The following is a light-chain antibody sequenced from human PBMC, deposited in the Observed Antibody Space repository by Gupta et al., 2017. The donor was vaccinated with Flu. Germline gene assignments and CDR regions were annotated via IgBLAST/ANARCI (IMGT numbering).Light chain of an antibody. V-gene: IGLV3-1*01. Sequence: SYEVTQPPSVSVSPGQTASIACSGDKLGETFVNWYQQKPGQSPVLVISQDTKRPSGFPERFSGSNSGNSATLTISGTQPMDEAEYYCQAWDSGTVTFGRGTRLTVL. J-gene: IGLJ2*01. CDR3: QAWDSGTVT. CDR1: KLGETF. CDR2: QDT.